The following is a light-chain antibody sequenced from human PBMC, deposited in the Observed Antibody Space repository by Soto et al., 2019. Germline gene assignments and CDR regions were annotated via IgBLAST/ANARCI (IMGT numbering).Light chain of an antibody. CDR3: QQYGSSPPHT. CDR2: DAS. V-gene: IGKV3D-20*01. Sequence: EIILTQSPATLSLSPGERATLSCGASQTVSSSYLAWYQQKPGLAPRLLIYDASSRATGITDRFSGSGSGTYFTLTISRLEPEDFAVYYCQQYGSSPPHTFGQGTKLEIK. J-gene: IGKJ2*01. CDR1: QTVSSSY.